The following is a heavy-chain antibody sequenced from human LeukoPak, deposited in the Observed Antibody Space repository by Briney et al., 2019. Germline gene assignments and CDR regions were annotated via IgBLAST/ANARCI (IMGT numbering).Heavy chain of an antibody. CDR1: GFSFSNFA. CDR3: AKGGGTQPPDY. J-gene: IGHJ4*02. V-gene: IGHV3-23*01. Sequence: PGGSLRLSCAASGFSFSNFAMSWFRQAPGKGLEWVSTVGTSGGTYYSDSVKGRFTISRDNSRNTVYLQMSTLRAVDTAVYYCAKGGGTQPPDYWGQGTLVTVSS. CDR2: VGTSGGT. D-gene: IGHD5-18*01.